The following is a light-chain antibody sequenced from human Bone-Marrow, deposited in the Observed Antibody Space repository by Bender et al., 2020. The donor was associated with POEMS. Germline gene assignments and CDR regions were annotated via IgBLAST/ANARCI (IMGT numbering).Light chain of an antibody. J-gene: IGLJ1*01. CDR1: NSNVGNFMF. CDR3: CLYGGRDTYV. Sequence: QSALTQPASVSGSPGQSVTISCTGANSNVGNFMFVSWYQQHPDKAPQLIIYDDNRRPSGVSDRFSGSKSDNTASLTISPLQAEDEADYYCCLYGGRDTYVFGTGTKVTVL. CDR2: DDN. V-gene: IGLV2-23*01.